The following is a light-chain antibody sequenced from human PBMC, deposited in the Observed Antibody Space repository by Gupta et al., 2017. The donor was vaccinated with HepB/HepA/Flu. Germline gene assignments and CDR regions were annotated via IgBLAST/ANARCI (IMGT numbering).Light chain of an antibody. V-gene: IGKV3-11*01. CDR3: QQSSNWPWT. CDR2: DAS. CDR1: HSVSSY. Sequence: EIVLTQSPATMSSSPGERATLSCRASHSVSSYLGWYQQKPGQPPRLLIYDASNRATGIPARFSGSGSGTDFTLTISSLEPEDFAVYYCQQSSNWPWTFGQGTKVEIK. J-gene: IGKJ1*01.